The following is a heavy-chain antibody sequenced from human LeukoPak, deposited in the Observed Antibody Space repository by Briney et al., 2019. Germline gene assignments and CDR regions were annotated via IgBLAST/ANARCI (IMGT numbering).Heavy chain of an antibody. Sequence: PGGSLRLSCAASGFTFSDYYMSWIRQAPGKGLEWVSYISSSGSTIYYADSVKGRFTISRDNSKNTLYLQMNSLRAEDTAVYYCANEYSSSWYYFDYWGQGTLVTVSS. CDR3: ANEYSSSWYYFDY. D-gene: IGHD6-13*01. V-gene: IGHV3-11*01. CDR2: ISSSGSTI. J-gene: IGHJ4*02. CDR1: GFTFSDYY.